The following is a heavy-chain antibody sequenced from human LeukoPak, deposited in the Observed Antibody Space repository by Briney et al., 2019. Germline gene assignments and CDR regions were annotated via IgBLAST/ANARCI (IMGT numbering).Heavy chain of an antibody. D-gene: IGHD4-11*01. CDR2: IYYSGST. Sequence: SETLSLTCTVSGGSISNFYWSWIRHPPGEGLEWIGYIYYSGSTNYNPSLKSRVAISIDTSKNQFSLNLTSVTAADTAVYYCARGGLGGITAYSNYLFDYWGRGTLVTVSS. J-gene: IGHJ4*02. CDR3: ARGGLGGITAYSNYLFDY. V-gene: IGHV4-59*08. CDR1: GGSISNFY.